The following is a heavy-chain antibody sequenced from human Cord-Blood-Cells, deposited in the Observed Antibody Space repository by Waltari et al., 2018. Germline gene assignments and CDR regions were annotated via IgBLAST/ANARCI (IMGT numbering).Heavy chain of an antibody. D-gene: IGHD3-22*01. Sequence: QVQLVQSGAEVKKPGSSVKVSCKASGGTFSRYAISWVRLAPGQGLEWMGGIIPIFGTANYAQKFQGRVTITADESTSTAYMELSSLRSEDTAVYYCARLYYYDSSGYYNWFDPWGQGTLVTVSS. CDR3: ARLYYYDSSGYYNWFDP. CDR1: GGTFSRYA. V-gene: IGHV1-69*01. CDR2: IIPIFGTA. J-gene: IGHJ5*02.